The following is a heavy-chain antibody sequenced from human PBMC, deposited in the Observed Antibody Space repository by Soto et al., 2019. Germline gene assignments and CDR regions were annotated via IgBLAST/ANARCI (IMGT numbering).Heavy chain of an antibody. CDR3: ARDLRRYYYGSGSPNWFDP. Sequence: QVQLVQSGAEVKKPGSSVKVSCKASGGTFSSYAISWVRQAPGQGLEWMGGIIPIFGTANYAQKFQGRVTITADESTSTAYRELSSLRSEDTAVYYCARDLRRYYYGSGSPNWFDPWGQGTLVTVSS. J-gene: IGHJ5*02. V-gene: IGHV1-69*01. CDR2: IIPIFGTA. CDR1: GGTFSSYA. D-gene: IGHD3-10*01.